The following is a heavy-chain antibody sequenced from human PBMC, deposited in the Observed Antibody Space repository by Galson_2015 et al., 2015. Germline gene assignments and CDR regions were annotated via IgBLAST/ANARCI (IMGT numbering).Heavy chain of an antibody. CDR3: ARARYGDQGAFDS. J-gene: IGHJ4*02. CDR2: IYYSGST. CDR1: GDSMSSDGYY. Sequence: TLSLTCTVSGDSMSSDGYYWSWIRQHPGKGLEWIGYIYYSGSTYYNPSLKSLVTISIDTSKNRFSLKLSSVTAADTAVYYCARARYGDQGAFDSWGQGTLVTVSS. V-gene: IGHV4-31*01. D-gene: IGHD4-17*01.